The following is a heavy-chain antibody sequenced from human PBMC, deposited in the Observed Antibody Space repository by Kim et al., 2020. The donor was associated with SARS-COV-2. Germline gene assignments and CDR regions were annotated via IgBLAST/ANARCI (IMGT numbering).Heavy chain of an antibody. J-gene: IGHJ4*02. D-gene: IGHD5-12*01. CDR2: ISYDGSNK. V-gene: IGHV3-33*05. CDR1: GFTFSSYG. CDR3: ARDPRSGYRPQYYFDY. Sequence: GGSLRLSCAASGFTFSSYGMHWVRQAPGKGLEWVAFISYDGSNKYYADSVKGRFTISRDNSKNTLYLQMNSLRAEDTAVYYCARDPRSGYRPQYYFDYWGQGTLVTVSS.